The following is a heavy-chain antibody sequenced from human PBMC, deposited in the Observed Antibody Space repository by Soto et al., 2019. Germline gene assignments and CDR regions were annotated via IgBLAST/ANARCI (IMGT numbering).Heavy chain of an antibody. J-gene: IGHJ6*02. CDR3: ARDLNYGYYYYGMDV. Sequence: QVQLVESGGGVVQPGRSLRLSCAASGFTFSSYAMHWVRQAPGKGLEWVAVISYDGSNKYYADSVKGRFTISRDNSKNTLYLQMNSLRAEDTAVYYCARDLNYGYYYYGMDVWGQGPTVTVSS. CDR1: GFTFSSYA. D-gene: IGHD4-17*01. CDR2: ISYDGSNK. V-gene: IGHV3-30-3*01.